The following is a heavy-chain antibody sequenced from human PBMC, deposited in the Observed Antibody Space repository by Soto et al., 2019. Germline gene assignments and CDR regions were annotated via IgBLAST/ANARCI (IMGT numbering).Heavy chain of an antibody. CDR2: ISSSSSYI. D-gene: IGHD1-26*01. Sequence: GGSLRLSCAASGFTFSSYSMNWVRQAPGKGLEWVSSISSSSSYIYYADSVKGRFTISRDNAKNSLYLQMNSLRAEDTAVYYCARDGPHERGFKRGPYSGSPANYFDYWGQGTLVTVSS. J-gene: IGHJ4*02. V-gene: IGHV3-21*01. CDR1: GFTFSSYS. CDR3: ARDGPHERGFKRGPYSGSPANYFDY.